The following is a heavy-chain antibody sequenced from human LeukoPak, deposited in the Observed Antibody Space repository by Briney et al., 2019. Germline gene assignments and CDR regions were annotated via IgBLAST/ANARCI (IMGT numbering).Heavy chain of an antibody. CDR2: IIPVVGLT. Sequence: SVTVSCKAYGGTFKSFAMNWVRQAPGQGLEWMGRIIPVVGLTEYAQKFQGRVTITADTSTSTAYMELSSLRSEDTAVYFCARLPIKAIPMVRGEGRKFHNFDCWGQGTLVTVSS. J-gene: IGHJ4*02. CDR1: GGTFKSFA. D-gene: IGHD3-10*01. CDR3: ARLPIKAIPMVRGEGRKFHNFDC. V-gene: IGHV1-69*04.